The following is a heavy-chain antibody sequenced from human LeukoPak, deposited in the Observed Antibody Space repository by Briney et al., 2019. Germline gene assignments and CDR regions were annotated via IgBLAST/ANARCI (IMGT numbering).Heavy chain of an antibody. CDR3: ARDMDYGDYETRRHGMDV. V-gene: IGHV3-23*01. CDR2: ISGSGAAT. D-gene: IGHD4-17*01. J-gene: IGHJ6*02. CDR1: GFTFSNYA. Sequence: GGSLRLSCAASGFTFSNYAMNWVRQAPGKGLEWVSAISGSGAATFNADSVKGRFTISRDNSKNTLYLQMNSLRAEDTAVYYCARDMDYGDYETRRHGMDVWGQGTTVTVSS.